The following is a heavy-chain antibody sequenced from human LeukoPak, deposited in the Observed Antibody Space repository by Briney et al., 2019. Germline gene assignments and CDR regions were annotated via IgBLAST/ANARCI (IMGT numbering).Heavy chain of an antibody. V-gene: IGHV1-2*04. Sequence: GASVKVSCKASGYTFTGYYMHWVRQAPGQGLEWMGWINPNSGGTNYAQKFQGWVTMTRDTSISTAYMELSRLRSDDTAVYYCARGPANDCSGGSCYSGAFDIWGQGTMVTVSS. D-gene: IGHD2-15*01. CDR3: ARGPANDCSGGSCYSGAFDI. CDR2: INPNSGGT. J-gene: IGHJ3*02. CDR1: GYTFTGYY.